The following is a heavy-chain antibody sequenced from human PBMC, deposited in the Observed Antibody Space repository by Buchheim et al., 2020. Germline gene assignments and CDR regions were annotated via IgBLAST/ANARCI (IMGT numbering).Heavy chain of an antibody. CDR2: ISGSGDNT. D-gene: IGHD3-22*01. CDR1: GFTFNKYA. V-gene: IGHV3-23*01. CDR3: AKGLDYYDTSGYSYFDN. J-gene: IGHJ4*02. Sequence: EVQLLESGGGSLQPGGSLRLSCAASGFTFNKYAMSWVRQAPGKGLEWISAISGSGDNTYHTDSVKGRFTISRDNSEKHLYLHMNSLRAEDTAIYYCAKGLDYYDTSGYSYFDNWGRGAL.